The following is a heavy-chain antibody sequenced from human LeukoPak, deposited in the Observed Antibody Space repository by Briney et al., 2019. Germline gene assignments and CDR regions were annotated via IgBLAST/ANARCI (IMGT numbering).Heavy chain of an antibody. D-gene: IGHD2-2*01. CDR3: ARLVGGYCSSTSCSFDY. V-gene: IGHV4-59*08. CDR2: VYKSGDI. J-gene: IGHJ4*02. CDR1: GDSTAGRY. Sequence: SETLSLTCSVSGDSTAGRYWSWIRQSPGKGLEWLGLVYKSGDINYHPSFRSRLSVSLDRSKTQVSLRLRSVTAADTAVYYCARLVGGYCSSTSCSFDYWGQGTLVTVSS.